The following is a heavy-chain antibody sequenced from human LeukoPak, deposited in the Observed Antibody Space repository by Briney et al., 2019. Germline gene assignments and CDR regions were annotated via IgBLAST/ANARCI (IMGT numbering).Heavy chain of an antibody. D-gene: IGHD6-13*01. CDR3: ARVIGIAAAGSWLGP. J-gene: IGHJ5*02. Sequence: ASVKVSCKASGYTFTGYYMHWVRQAPGQGLEWMGWINPNSGGTNYAQKFQGRVTMTRDTSISTAYMELSRLRSDDTAVYYCARVIGIAAAGSWLGPWDQGTLVTVSS. CDR2: INPNSGGT. V-gene: IGHV1-2*02. CDR1: GYTFTGYY.